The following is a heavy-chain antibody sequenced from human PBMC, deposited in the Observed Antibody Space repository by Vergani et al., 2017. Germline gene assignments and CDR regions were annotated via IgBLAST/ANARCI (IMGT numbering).Heavy chain of an antibody. CDR2: INAGKGNT. CDR3: ARDAPRGINWVDY. V-gene: IGHV1-3*01. J-gene: IGHJ4*02. CDR1: GYTFTSYA. Sequence: QVQLVQSGAEVKKPGASVKVSCKASGYTFTSYAMHWVRQAPGQMLEWMGWINAGKGNTKYSQKFQGRVTITRDTAASTAYMERSSLRSEDTAVYYCARDAPRGINWVDYWGQGTLVTVSS. D-gene: IGHD7-27*01.